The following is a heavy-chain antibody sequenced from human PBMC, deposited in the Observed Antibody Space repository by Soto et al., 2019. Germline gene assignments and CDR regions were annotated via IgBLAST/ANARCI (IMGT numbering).Heavy chain of an antibody. D-gene: IGHD3-22*01. J-gene: IGHJ4*02. CDR2: IIPIFGTA. Sequence: QVQLVQSGAEVKKPGSSVKVSCKASGGTFSSYAISWVRQAPGQGLEWMGGIIPIFGTANYAQKFQGRVTITADESTSTAYIELSSLRSEDTAVYYCARESTFSYDSSGYYLTLSLDYWGQGTLVTVSS. CDR1: GGTFSSYA. CDR3: ARESTFSYDSSGYYLTLSLDY. V-gene: IGHV1-69*12.